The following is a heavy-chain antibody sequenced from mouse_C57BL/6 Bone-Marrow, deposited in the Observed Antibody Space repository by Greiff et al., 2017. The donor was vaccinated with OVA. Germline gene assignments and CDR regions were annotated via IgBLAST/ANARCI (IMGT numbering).Heavy chain of an antibody. CDR1: GFSLTSYA. Sequence: VKLQESGPGLVAPSQSLSITCTVSGFSLTSYAISWVRPPPGKGLEWLGVIWTGGGTNYNSALKSRLSISKDNSKSQVFLKMNSLQTDDTARYYCARLAPIYYGNYLDYWGQGTTLTVSS. CDR3: ARLAPIYYGNYLDY. J-gene: IGHJ2*01. D-gene: IGHD2-1*01. V-gene: IGHV2-9-1*01. CDR2: IWTGGGT.